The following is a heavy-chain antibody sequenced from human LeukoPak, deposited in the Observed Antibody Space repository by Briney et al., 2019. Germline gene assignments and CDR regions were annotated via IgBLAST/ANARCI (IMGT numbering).Heavy chain of an antibody. CDR3: ARVGGGYCSSTGCYELDY. V-gene: IGHV4-34*01. CDR2: INHSGST. CDR1: GGSFSGYY. D-gene: IGHD2-2*01. J-gene: IGHJ4*02. Sequence: SETLSLTCAVYGGSFSGYYWSWIRQPPGKGLEWIGEINHSGSTNYNPSLKGRVTISVDTSKNQFSLKLSSVTAADTAVYYCARVGGGYCSSTGCYELDYWGQGTLVTVSS.